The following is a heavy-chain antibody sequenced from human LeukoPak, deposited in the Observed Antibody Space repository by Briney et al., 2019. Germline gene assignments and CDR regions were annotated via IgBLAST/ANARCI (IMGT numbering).Heavy chain of an antibody. J-gene: IGHJ6*02. V-gene: IGHV3-48*01. CDR2: ISSSSSTI. CDR1: GFTFSSYS. Sequence: GGSLRLSCAASGFTFSSYSMNWVRQAPGKGLEWVSYISSSSSTIYYADSVKGRFTISRDNAKNSLYLQMNSLRAEDTAVYYCVSIFGVVIGDYYYGMDVWGQGTTVTVSS. CDR3: VSIFGVVIGDYYYGMDV. D-gene: IGHD3-3*02.